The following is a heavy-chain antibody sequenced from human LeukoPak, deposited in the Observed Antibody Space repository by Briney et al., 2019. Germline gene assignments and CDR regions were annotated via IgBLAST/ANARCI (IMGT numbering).Heavy chain of an antibody. Sequence: ASVKVSCKASGYTFTGYYMHWVRQAPGQGLEWMGRINPNSGGTNYAQKLQGRVTMTTDTSTSTAYMEPRSLRSDDTAVYYCARVIITIFGVVKEPVDYWGQGTLVTVSS. V-gene: IGHV1-2*06. CDR1: GYTFTGYY. CDR3: ARVIITIFGVVKEPVDY. J-gene: IGHJ4*02. CDR2: INPNSGGT. D-gene: IGHD3-3*01.